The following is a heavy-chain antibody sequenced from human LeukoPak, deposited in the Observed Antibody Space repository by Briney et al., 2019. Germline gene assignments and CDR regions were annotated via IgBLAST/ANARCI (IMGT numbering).Heavy chain of an antibody. CDR3: ERDGGSSSSGYYYYYMDV. V-gene: IGHV3-11*01. CDR1: GFSFSSYA. D-gene: IGHD6-6*01. J-gene: IGHJ6*03. CDR2: ISSSGSNI. Sequence: PGGSLRLSCAASGFSFSSYAMSWIRQAPGKGLEWVSYISSSGSNIYYADSVKGRFTISTDNAKNSLYLQMNSLRAEDTAVYYCERDGGSSSSGYYYYYMDVWGKGTTVTVSS.